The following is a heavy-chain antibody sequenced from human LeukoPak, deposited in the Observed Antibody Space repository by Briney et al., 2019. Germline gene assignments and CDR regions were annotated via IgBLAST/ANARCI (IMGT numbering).Heavy chain of an antibody. CDR1: GGSISSGGYY. V-gene: IGHV4-30-2*01. CDR3: AGRDKSPSSVNWNRRGSNWFDP. CDR2: IYHSGST. J-gene: IGHJ5*02. Sequence: PPQTLSLTCTVSGGSISSGGYYWSWIRQPPGKGLEWIGYIYHSGSTYYNPSLKSRVTISVDRSKNQFSLKLSSGTAADTAVYYCAGRDKSPSSVNWNRRGSNWFDPWGQGTLVTVSS. D-gene: IGHD1-20*01.